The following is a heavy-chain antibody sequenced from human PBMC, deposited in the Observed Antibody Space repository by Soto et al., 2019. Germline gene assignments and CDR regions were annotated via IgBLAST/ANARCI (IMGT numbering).Heavy chain of an antibody. CDR2: INPNSGGT. CDR3: ARRYCSSTSCYEGGDDAFDI. J-gene: IGHJ3*02. CDR1: GYTFTGYY. V-gene: IGHV1-2*04. Sequence: ASVKVSCKASGYTFTGYYMHWVRQAPGQGLEWMGWINPNSGGTNYAQKFQGWVTMTRDTSISTAYMELSRLRSDDTAVYYCARRYCSSTSCYEGGDDAFDIWGQGTMVTVSS. D-gene: IGHD2-2*01.